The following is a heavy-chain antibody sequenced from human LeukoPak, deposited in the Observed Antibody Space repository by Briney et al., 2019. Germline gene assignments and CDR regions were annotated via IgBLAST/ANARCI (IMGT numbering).Heavy chain of an antibody. CDR3: ARGGLAAAGSYNWFDP. D-gene: IGHD6-13*01. Sequence: RASVRVSCKASGGTFSSYAISWVRQAPGQGLEWMGWISAYNGNTNYAQKLQGRVTMTTDTSTSTAYMELRSLRSDDTAVYYCARGGLAAAGSYNWFDPWGQGTLVTVSS. CDR1: GGTFSSYA. J-gene: IGHJ5*02. V-gene: IGHV1-18*01. CDR2: ISAYNGNT.